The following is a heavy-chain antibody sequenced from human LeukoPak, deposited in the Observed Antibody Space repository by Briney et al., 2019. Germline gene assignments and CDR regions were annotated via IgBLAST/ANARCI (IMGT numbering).Heavy chain of an antibody. D-gene: IGHD3-9*01. V-gene: IGHV4-38-2*02. Sequence: SETLSLTCTVSGYSISSGYYWGWIRQPPGKGLEWIGSIYHSGSTYYNPSLKSRVTISVDTSKNQFSLKLSSVTAADTAVYYCASIGYDILTGPKGENWFDPWGQGTLVTVSS. J-gene: IGHJ5*02. CDR2: IYHSGST. CDR1: GYSISSGYY. CDR3: ASIGYDILTGPKGENWFDP.